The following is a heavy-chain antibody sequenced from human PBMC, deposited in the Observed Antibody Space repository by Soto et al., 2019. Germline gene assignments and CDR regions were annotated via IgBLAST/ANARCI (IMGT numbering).Heavy chain of an antibody. CDR1: GYTFTSYG. D-gene: IGHD6-19*01. CDR2: ISAYNGNT. J-gene: IGHJ6*02. V-gene: IGHV1-18*01. CDR3: ARGEQWLSPFPHYYYGMDV. Sequence: QVQLVQSGAEVKKPGASVKVSCKASGYTFTSYGISWVRQAPGQGLEWMGWISAYNGNTNYAQKLQGRVTMTTDTSTRTAYMELRSLRSDDTAVYYCARGEQWLSPFPHYYYGMDVWGQGTTVTVSS.